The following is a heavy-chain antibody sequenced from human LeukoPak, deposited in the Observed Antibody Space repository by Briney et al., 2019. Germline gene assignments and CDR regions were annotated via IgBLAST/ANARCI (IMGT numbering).Heavy chain of an antibody. CDR2: ISGSGSAI. CDR1: GFTFSDHY. Sequence: GGSLRLSCAASGFTFSDHYKSWIRQAPGKGPEWVAYISGSGSAIYNADSVKGRFTISRDNAKNSLYLQMNSLGAEDTAVYYCARDRQPSRYIGMDVWGQGTTVIVSS. J-gene: IGHJ6*02. CDR3: ARDRQPSRYIGMDV. V-gene: IGHV3-11*01. D-gene: IGHD3-16*02.